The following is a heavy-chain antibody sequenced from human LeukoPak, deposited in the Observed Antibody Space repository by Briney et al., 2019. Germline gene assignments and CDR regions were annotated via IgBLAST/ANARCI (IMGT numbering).Heavy chain of an antibody. CDR2: INRDGSQK. CDR1: GFSLSGYW. D-gene: IGHD5-18*01. J-gene: IGHJ3*02. CDR3: ARADLDTALAFDI. Sequence: PGGSLRLSCAASGFSLSGYWMTWVRQAPGKGLEWVANINRDGSQKNHVDSVQGRFTISRDNAKNSLYLQMNSLRAEDTAVYYCARADLDTALAFDIWGQGTMVTVSS. V-gene: IGHV3-7*01.